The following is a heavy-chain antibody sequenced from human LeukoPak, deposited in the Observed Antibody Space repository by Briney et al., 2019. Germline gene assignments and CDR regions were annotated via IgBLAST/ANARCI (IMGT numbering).Heavy chain of an antibody. V-gene: IGHV1-3*01. CDR3: ARCPPSYYYGMDV. Sequence: ASVTVSCKASGYTCTSYAMHWVRQAPGQRLEWMGWINAGNGNTKYSQKFQGRVTITRDTSASTAYMELSSLRSEDTAVYYCARCPPSYYYGMDVWGKGTTVTVSS. J-gene: IGHJ6*04. CDR1: GYTCTSYA. CDR2: INAGNGNT.